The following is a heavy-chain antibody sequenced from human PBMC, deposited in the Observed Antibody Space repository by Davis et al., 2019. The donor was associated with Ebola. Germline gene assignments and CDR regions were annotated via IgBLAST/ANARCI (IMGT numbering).Heavy chain of an antibody. V-gene: IGHV4-34*01. CDR3: ARDAGYSYGSDY. CDR1: GGSFSGYY. Sequence: MPSETLSLTCAVYGGSFSGYYWSWIRQPPGTGLEWIGEINHSGSTNYNPSLKSRVTISVDTSKNQFSLKLSSVTAADTAVYYCARDAGYSYGSDYWGQGTLVTVSS. J-gene: IGHJ4*02. D-gene: IGHD5-18*01. CDR2: INHSGST.